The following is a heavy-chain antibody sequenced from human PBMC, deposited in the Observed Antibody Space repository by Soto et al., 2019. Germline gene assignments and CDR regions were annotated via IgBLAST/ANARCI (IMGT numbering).Heavy chain of an antibody. V-gene: IGHV2-5*01. Sequence: QITLKESGPTLVKPTQTLTLTCTFSGFSLSTSGVAVGWIRQPPGKALEWLALIYWNDEKRYSPSLKTRLTITEATSKNQVVLTITNVDLVDTATYYCVHIYYDSSGYLSSIDYWGQGTLVTVSS. D-gene: IGHD3-22*01. CDR3: VHIYYDSSGYLSSIDY. J-gene: IGHJ4*02. CDR2: IYWNDEK. CDR1: GFSLSTSGVA.